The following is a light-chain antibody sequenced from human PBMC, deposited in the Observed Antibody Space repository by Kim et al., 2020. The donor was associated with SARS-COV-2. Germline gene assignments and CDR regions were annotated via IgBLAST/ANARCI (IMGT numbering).Light chain of an antibody. CDR2: DVN. J-gene: IGLJ2*01. Sequence: GQSVTIACTGAGSDVGGSDYVSWYQQHLGKAPKLMICDVNARPSGVPDRFSGSKSGNTASLTISGLQADDEADYYCCSYAGSQTLLFGGGTQLTVL. CDR3: CSYAGSQTLL. V-gene: IGLV2-11*01. CDR1: GSDVGGSDY.